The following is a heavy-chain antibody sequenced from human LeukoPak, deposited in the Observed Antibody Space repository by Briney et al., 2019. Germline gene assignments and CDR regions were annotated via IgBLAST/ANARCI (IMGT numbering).Heavy chain of an antibody. CDR2: INHSGST. J-gene: IGHJ4*02. CDR1: GGSISSSSYY. Sequence: SETLSLTCTVSGGSISSSSYYWGWIRQPPGKGLEWIGEINHSGSTNYNPSLKSRVTISVDTSKNQFSLKLSSVTAADTAVYYCARATSRMAARGGPFDYWGQGTLVTVSS. D-gene: IGHD6-6*01. CDR3: ARATSRMAARGGPFDY. V-gene: IGHV4-39*07.